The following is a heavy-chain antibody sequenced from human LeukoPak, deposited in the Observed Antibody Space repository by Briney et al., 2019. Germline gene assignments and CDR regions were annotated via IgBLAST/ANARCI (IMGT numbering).Heavy chain of an antibody. V-gene: IGHV4-34*01. CDR2: INHSGST. J-gene: IGHJ6*03. CDR1: GGSFSGYY. D-gene: IGHD2-8*02. CDR3: ARLRGAYCTGAVCHYHYYMDV. Sequence: SETLSLTCAVYGGSFSGYYWSWIRKPPGKGLEWIGEINHSGSTNYNPSLKSRVTISVDTSKNQFSLNLRSVTAADTAVYYCARLRGAYCTGAVCHYHYYMDVWGKGTTVAVSS.